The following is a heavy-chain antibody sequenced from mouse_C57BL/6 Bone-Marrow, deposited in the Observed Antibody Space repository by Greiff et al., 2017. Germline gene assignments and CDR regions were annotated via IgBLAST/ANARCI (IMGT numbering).Heavy chain of an antibody. CDR1: GYDFTNYL. J-gene: IGHJ1*03. CDR3: ARDASWYFDV. CDR2: INPGSGGT. V-gene: IGHV1-54*01. Sequence: QVQLQQSGAVLVRPGTSVKVSCKASGYDFTNYLIAWVKQRPGQGLEWIGVINPGSGGTNYNEKFRGKATLTADKSYSTAYMQLSSRTSEETAVYCGARDASWYFDVWGTGTTVTVSS. D-gene: IGHD6-1*01.